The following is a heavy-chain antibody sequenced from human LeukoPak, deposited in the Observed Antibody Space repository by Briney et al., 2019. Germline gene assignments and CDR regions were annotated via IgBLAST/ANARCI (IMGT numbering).Heavy chain of an antibody. Sequence: GGSLRLSCAASGFTFSSYGMHRVRQAPGKGLEWVAVIWYDGSNKYYADSVKGRFTISRDNSKNTLYLQMNSLRAEDTAVYYCAKGLQLWGSWGQGTLVTVSS. CDR1: GFTFSSYG. J-gene: IGHJ4*02. CDR3: AKGLQLWGS. V-gene: IGHV3-33*06. D-gene: IGHD5-18*01. CDR2: IWYDGSNK.